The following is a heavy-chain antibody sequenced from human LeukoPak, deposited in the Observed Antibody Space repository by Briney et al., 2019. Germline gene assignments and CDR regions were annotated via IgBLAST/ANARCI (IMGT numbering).Heavy chain of an antibody. J-gene: IGHJ6*02. D-gene: IGHD2-15*01. V-gene: IGHV2-5*01. CDR2: IYWNDDK. CDR1: GFSLSTSGVG. CDR3: AHIGSGGSSGYYGMDV. Sequence: SGPTLVNPTQTLTLTCTFSGFSLSTSGVGVGWIRQSPGKALEWLALIYWNDDKRYSPSLKSRLTITKDTSKNQVVLTMTNMDPVDTATYYCAHIGSGGSSGYYGMDVWGQGTTVTVSS.